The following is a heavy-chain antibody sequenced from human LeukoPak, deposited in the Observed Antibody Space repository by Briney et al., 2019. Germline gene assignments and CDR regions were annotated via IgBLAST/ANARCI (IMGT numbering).Heavy chain of an antibody. CDR1: GFRFSYFW. V-gene: IGHV3-7*01. CDR2: INEDGSQK. J-gene: IGHJ4*02. D-gene: IGHD3-3*01. Sequence: QPGGSLRLSCEASGFRFSYFWMSWVRQAPGKGLEWVANINEDGSQKYYVDSVKGRFTISRDNTKKLVFLQMNSLRVEDTAVYYCARDEVGGYYFEWGQGNLVNVSS. CDR3: ARDEVGGYYFE.